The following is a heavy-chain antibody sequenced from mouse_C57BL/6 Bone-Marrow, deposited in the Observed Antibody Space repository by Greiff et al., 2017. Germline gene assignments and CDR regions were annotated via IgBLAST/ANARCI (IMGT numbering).Heavy chain of an antibody. D-gene: IGHD2-4*01. CDR1: GYTFTNYW. CDR3: ARLIRNYFDY. V-gene: IGHV1-63*01. J-gene: IGHJ2*01. CDR2: IYPGGGYT. Sequence: LQESGAELVRPGTSVKMSCKASGYTFTNYWIGWAKQRPGHGLEWIGDIYPGGGYTNYNEKFKGKATLTADKSSSTAYMQFSSLTSEDSAIYYCARLIRNYFDYWGQGTTLTVSS.